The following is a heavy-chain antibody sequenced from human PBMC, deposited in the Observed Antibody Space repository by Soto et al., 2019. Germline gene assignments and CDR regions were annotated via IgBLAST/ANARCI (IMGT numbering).Heavy chain of an antibody. Sequence: QLHLVQSGAVVKKPGASVTVSCSASGYPVTAYYMHWVRQAPGRGLEWMGGINPATGAAKYTQTFQGRVPMTRDTSTGTVFMELRGLTSEDTAGFYWARGGGVGVAGSAAFDMWGQGTLVTVSS. CDR1: GYPVTAYY. J-gene: IGHJ3*02. CDR2: INPATGAA. V-gene: IGHV1-2*02. D-gene: IGHD3-3*01. CDR3: ARGGGVGVAGSAAFDM.